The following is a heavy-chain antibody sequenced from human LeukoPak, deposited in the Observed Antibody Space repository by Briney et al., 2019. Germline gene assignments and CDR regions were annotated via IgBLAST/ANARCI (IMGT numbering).Heavy chain of an antibody. V-gene: IGHV3-23*01. J-gene: IGHJ4*02. Sequence: PGGSLRLSCAAFGFTFSGYAMSWVRQAPGKGLEWVSAISGSGGSTYYADSVKGRFAISRYNSKNTLYLQMNSLRAEDTAVYYCAKNEYTCLDRNYFDYWGQGTLVTVSS. D-gene: IGHD2-2*03. CDR3: AKNEYTCLDRNYFDY. CDR1: GFTFSGYA. CDR2: ISGSGGST.